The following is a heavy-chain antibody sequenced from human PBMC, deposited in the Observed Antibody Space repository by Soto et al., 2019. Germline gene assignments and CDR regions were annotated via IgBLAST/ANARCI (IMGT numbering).Heavy chain of an antibody. CDR2: INPSGGST. V-gene: IGHV1-46*03. D-gene: IGHD3-16*01. CDR3: ARDVLCGQQYRYYYYMDV. J-gene: IGHJ6*03. CDR1: GYTFTSYY. Sequence: GASVKVSCKASGYTFTSYYMHWVRQAPGQGLEWMGIINPSGGSTSYAQKFQGRVTMTRDTSTSTVYMELSSLRSEDTAVYYCARDVLCGQQYRYYYYMDVWGKGTTVTVSS.